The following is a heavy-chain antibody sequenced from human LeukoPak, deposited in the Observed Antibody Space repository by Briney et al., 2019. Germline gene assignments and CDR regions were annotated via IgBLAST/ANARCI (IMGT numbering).Heavy chain of an antibody. V-gene: IGHV3-9*03. D-gene: IGHD6-19*01. CDR2: ISWNSGSI. CDR1: GFTFDDYA. CDR3: AKDGSGWYAFFDY. J-gene: IGHJ4*02. Sequence: GGSLRLSCAASGFTFDDYAMHWVRQAPGKGLEWVSGISWNSGSIGYADSVKGRFTISRDNAKNSLYLQMNSLRAEDMALYYCAKDGSGWYAFFDYWGQGTLVTVSS.